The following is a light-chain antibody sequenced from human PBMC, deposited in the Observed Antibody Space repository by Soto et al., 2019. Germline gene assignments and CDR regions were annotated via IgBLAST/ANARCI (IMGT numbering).Light chain of an antibody. V-gene: IGLV2-14*01. J-gene: IGLJ1*01. Sequence: QSVLTQPASVSGSPGQSIAISCTETSSDVGGYNYVSWYQQHPGKAPKLMIHEVSNRPSGVSDRFSGSKSGNTASLTISGLQADDEADYYCSSHTSYSTRVFGTGTKVTVL. CDR3: SSHTSYSTRV. CDR1: SSDVGGYNY. CDR2: EVS.